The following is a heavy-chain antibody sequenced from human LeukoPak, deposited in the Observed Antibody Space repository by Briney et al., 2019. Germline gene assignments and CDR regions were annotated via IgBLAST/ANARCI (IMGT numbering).Heavy chain of an antibody. J-gene: IGHJ4*02. CDR1: GGSISSGGYY. D-gene: IGHD3-3*01. Sequence: SETLSLTCTVSGGSISSGGYYWSWLRQPPGKGLEWIGYIYHSGSTYYNPSLKSRVTISVDTSKNQFSLKLSSVTAADTAVYYCARAIHGDFDYWGQGTLVTVSS. CDR3: ARAIHGDFDY. CDR2: IYHSGST. V-gene: IGHV4-30-2*05.